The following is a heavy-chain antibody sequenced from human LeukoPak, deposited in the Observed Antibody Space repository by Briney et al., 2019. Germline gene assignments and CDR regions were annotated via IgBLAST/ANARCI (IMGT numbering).Heavy chain of an antibody. CDR2: IYHSGST. CDR3: ARNMTTIRGGGFDI. J-gene: IGHJ3*02. Sequence: SETRSLTCAVSGYSINSAYYWGWIRQPPGKGLEWIGSIYHSGSTYYNPSLKSRVSISVDTSKNQFSLKLNSVTAADTAVYYCARNMTTIRGGGFDIWGQGTMVTVSS. V-gene: IGHV4-38-2*01. CDR1: GYSINSAYY. D-gene: IGHD4-11*01.